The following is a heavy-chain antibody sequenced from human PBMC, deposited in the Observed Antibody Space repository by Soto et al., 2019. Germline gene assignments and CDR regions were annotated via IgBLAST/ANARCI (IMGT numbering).Heavy chain of an antibody. Sequence: EVQLVESGGGLVQPGGSLRLSCAASGFTFSSYWMHWVRQAPGKGLVWVSRINSDGSSTSFADSVKGRFTISRDNAKNTLYLQINSLRAEDTAVYYCARRVAAAAPYYFDYWGQGTLVTVSS. V-gene: IGHV3-74*01. CDR3: ARRVAAAAPYYFDY. CDR1: GFTFSSYW. CDR2: INSDGSST. J-gene: IGHJ4*02. D-gene: IGHD6-13*01.